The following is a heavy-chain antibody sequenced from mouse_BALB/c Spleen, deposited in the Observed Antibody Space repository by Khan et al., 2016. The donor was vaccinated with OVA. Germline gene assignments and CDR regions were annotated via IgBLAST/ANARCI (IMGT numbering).Heavy chain of an antibody. D-gene: IGHD2-14*01. CDR1: GFNIKDTY. J-gene: IGHJ4*01. CDR3: ARTYDGTMDY. Sequence: VQLQQSGAELVKPGASVKLSCTASGFNIKDTYMHWVKQRPEEGLEWIGKIDPANGNTKYDPQFQGKATITADTYSNTAYLQLSSLTSEHTSVYYCARTYDGTMDYWGQGTSVTVSS. V-gene: IGHV14-3*02. CDR2: IDPANGNT.